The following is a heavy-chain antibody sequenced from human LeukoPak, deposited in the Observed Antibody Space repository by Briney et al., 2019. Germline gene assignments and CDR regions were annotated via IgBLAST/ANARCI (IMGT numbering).Heavy chain of an antibody. Sequence: SETLSLTCTVSGGSISSGGYYWSWIRQHPGKGLEWIGYIYYSGSTYYNPSLKSRVTISVDTSKNQFSLKLSSVTAADTAVYYCARVGDSSGYSIDYWAREPWSPSPQ. V-gene: IGHV4-31*03. J-gene: IGHJ4*02. CDR2: IYYSGST. CDR3: ARVGDSSGYSIDY. CDR1: GGSISSGGYY. D-gene: IGHD3-22*01.